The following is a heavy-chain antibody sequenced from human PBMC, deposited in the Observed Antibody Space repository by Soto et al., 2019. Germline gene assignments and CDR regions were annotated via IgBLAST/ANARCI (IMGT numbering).Heavy chain of an antibody. V-gene: IGHV1-46*03. CDR3: ARDEENYYDSSGHYGMDV. CDR1: GYTFTSYY. J-gene: IGHJ6*01. D-gene: IGHD3-22*01. Sequence: ASVKVSCKASGYTFTSYYMHWVRQAPGQGLEWMGIINPSGGSTSYAQKFQGRVTMTRDTSTSTVYMELSSLRSEDTAVYYCARDEENYYDSSGHYGMDVWGQGTTVTVS. CDR2: INPSGGST.